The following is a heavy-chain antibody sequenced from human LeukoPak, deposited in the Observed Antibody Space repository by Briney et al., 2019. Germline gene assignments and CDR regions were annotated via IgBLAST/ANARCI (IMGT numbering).Heavy chain of an antibody. D-gene: IGHD3-9*01. CDR2: VHSSGST. Sequence: SETLSLTCTVSGGSISSFSWSWIRQPPGKGLEWIGYVHSSGSTKYNPSLKSRLIISVDMSKNQFSLKLRSVSVADTAVYYCARLAPGNYDILTGDPKVVFDYWGQGAPVTVSS. V-gene: IGHV4-59*01. CDR3: ARLAPGNYDILTGDPKVVFDY. J-gene: IGHJ4*02. CDR1: GGSISSFS.